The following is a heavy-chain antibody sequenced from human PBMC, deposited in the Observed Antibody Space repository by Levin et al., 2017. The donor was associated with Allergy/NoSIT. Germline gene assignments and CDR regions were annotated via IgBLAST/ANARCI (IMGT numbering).Heavy chain of an antibody. CDR3: ARDKYYYGSGSYYLEADAFDS. D-gene: IGHD3-10*01. Sequence: GGSLRLSCAASGFTFSSYGMHWVRQAPGKGLEWVAVIWYDGSNKYYADSVKGRFTISRDNSKNTLYLQMNSLRAEDTAVYYCARDKYYYGSGSYYLEADAFDSWGQGTMVTVSS. CDR2: IWYDGSNK. J-gene: IGHJ3*02. V-gene: IGHV3-33*01. CDR1: GFTFSSYG.